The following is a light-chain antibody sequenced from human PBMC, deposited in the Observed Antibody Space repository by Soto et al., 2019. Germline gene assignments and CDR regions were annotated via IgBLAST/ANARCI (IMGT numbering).Light chain of an antibody. CDR1: SSNIGKNS. J-gene: IGLJ2*01. CDR3: ATWDDSLNGVV. Sequence: QLVLTLPPSASGTPGQRITISCSGSSSNIGKNSVSWYQQLPGTAPKLLIYSNDQRPSGVPDRFSGSKSGTSASLAITGLQSEDEADYYCATWDDSLNGVVFGGGTQLTVL. CDR2: SND. V-gene: IGLV1-44*01.